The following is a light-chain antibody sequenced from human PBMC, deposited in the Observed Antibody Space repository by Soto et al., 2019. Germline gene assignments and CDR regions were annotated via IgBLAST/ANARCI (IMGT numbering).Light chain of an antibody. Sequence: QSALTQPRSVSGSPGQSVTISCTGTSSDVGDYSYVSWYQQCPGKAPKLVIYDVSKRPSGVPDRFSGSKSGNTASLTISGRQAEDDADYYCCSFAGSYTFWVFGGGTKLTVL. CDR1: SSDVGDYSY. CDR3: CSFAGSYTFWV. V-gene: IGLV2-11*01. CDR2: DVS. J-gene: IGLJ3*02.